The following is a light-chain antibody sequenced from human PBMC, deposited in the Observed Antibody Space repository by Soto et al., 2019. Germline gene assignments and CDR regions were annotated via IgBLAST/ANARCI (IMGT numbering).Light chain of an antibody. V-gene: IGLV2-14*01. CDR3: SSYTSGSTLIV. Sequence: QSVLTQPASVSGSPGQSITISCTGASGDVGTHNYVSWYQQHPGKAPKLMIYGVTIRPSGISNRFSGSKSGNTASLTISGLQAEDEADYYCSSYTSGSTLIVFGTGTKV. J-gene: IGLJ1*01. CDR2: GVT. CDR1: SGDVGTHNY.